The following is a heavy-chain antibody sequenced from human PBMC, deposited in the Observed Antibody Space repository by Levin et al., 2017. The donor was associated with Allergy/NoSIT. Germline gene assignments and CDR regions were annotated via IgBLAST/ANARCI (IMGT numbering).Heavy chain of an antibody. D-gene: IGHD6-6*01. CDR1: GFTFSSYA. CDR2: ISYDGSNK. Sequence: GGSLRLSCAASGFTFSSYAMHWVRQAPGKGLEWVAVISYDGSNKYYADSVKGRFTISRDNSKNTLYLQMNSLRAEDTAVYYCARDFGRPLYYGMDVWGQGTTVTVSS. CDR3: ARDFGRPLYYGMDV. V-gene: IGHV3-30-3*01. J-gene: IGHJ6*02.